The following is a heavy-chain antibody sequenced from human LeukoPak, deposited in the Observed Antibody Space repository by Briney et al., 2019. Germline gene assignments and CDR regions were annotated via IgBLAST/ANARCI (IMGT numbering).Heavy chain of an antibody. D-gene: IGHD6-13*01. CDR1: GGSISSYY. CDR2: IYYSGST. V-gene: IGHV4-59*01. J-gene: IGHJ4*02. CDR3: AKGCCSSSWYSFDY. Sequence: PSETLSLTCTVSGGSISSYYWSWIRQPPGKGLEWIGYIYYSGSTNYNPSLKSRVTISVDTSKNQFSLKLSSVTAADTAVYYCAKGCCSSSWYSFDYWGQGTLVTVSS.